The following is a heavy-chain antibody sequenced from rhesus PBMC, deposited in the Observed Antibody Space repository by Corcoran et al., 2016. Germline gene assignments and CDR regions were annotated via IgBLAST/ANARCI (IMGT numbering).Heavy chain of an antibody. D-gene: IGHD6-31*01. V-gene: IGHV4-169*01. Sequence: QLQLQESGPGLVKPSETLSVTCAVSGGSISSSYWSWIRQAPGKGLECIGFIYGTGGSTNYNPSLKSRVTLSVDPSKNQLSLKLSSVTTADTAVYYCARSGWYQGAFDFWGQGLRVTVSS. CDR3: ARSGWYQGAFDF. CDR1: GGSISSSY. CDR2: IYGTGGST. J-gene: IGHJ3*01.